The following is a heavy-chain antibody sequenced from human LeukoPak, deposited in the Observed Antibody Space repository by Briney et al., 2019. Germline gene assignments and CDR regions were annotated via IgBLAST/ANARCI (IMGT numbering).Heavy chain of an antibody. CDR3: ARGLMITFGKGIVKEEYYYSGMDV. CDR1: GYTFNNYG. J-gene: IGHJ6*02. Sequence: ASVKVSCKASGYTFNNYGISWVRQAPGQGLEWMGWINTYNVNTNYAQKIQGRVTLTTDTSTSTAYMELRSLRSDDTAVYYCARGLMITFGKGIVKEEYYYSGMDVWGQGTTVTVSS. D-gene: IGHD3-16*01. CDR2: INTYNVNT. V-gene: IGHV1-18*01.